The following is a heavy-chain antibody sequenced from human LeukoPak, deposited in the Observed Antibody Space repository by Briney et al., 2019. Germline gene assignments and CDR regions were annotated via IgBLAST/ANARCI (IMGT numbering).Heavy chain of an antibody. CDR3: ARDVAAAGFDY. V-gene: IGHV3-48*01. CDR2: ISSSSSTI. Sequence: GGSLRLSCAASGFTFSSYSMNWARQAPGKGLEWVSYISSSSSTIYYADSVKGRSTISRDNAKNSLYLQMNSLRAEDTAVYYCARDVAAAGFDYWGQGTLVTVSS. J-gene: IGHJ4*02. CDR1: GFTFSSYS. D-gene: IGHD6-13*01.